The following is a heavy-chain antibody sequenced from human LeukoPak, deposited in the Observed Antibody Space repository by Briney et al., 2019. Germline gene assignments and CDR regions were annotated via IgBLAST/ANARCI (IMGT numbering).Heavy chain of an antibody. CDR1: GYSFTSSW. CDR2: IYTGDSDI. Sequence: GAPLKISCEGSGYSFTSSWIGLVRQMPGKGQEWMGIIYTGDSDIRYSPSFQGQITISADKSITTAYLQWSSLKASDTAIYYCARCQYCSGGSCRFDYWGQGTLVTVSS. CDR3: ARCQYCSGGSCRFDY. V-gene: IGHV5-51*01. J-gene: IGHJ4*02. D-gene: IGHD2-15*01.